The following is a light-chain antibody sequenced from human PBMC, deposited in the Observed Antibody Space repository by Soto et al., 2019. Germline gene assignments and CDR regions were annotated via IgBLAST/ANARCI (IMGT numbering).Light chain of an antibody. V-gene: IGKV3-11*01. CDR2: DAS. J-gene: IGKJ4*01. CDR3: QQRVNWPPT. Sequence: VLTQSPASLSLSPGERATLSCRAGQSVSDYLAWYQQKPGQPPRLLFFDASNRATGVPARFSAGGSGTDFTLIISSLEPEDFAVYYCQQRVNWPPTFGGGNKVEI. CDR1: QSVSDY.